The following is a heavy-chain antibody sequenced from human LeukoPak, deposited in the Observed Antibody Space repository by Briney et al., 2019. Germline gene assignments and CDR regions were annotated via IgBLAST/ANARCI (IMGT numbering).Heavy chain of an antibody. CDR3: ARDRGVDYCSGGSCSHYYYYVDV. V-gene: IGHV1-2*02. D-gene: IGHD2-15*01. CDR1: GYTFTSFY. CDR2: INPNSGDT. J-gene: IGHJ6*03. Sequence: GASVKVSCKASGYTFTSFYMHWVRQAPGQGLEWMGWINPNSGDTNYAQKFQGRVTMTRDTSISTAYMELSRLRSDDTAVYYCARDRGVDYCSGGSCSHYYYYVDVWGKGTTVTISS.